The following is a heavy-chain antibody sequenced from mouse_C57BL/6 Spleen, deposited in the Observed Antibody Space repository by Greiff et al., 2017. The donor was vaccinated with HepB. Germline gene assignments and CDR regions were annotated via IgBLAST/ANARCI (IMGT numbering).Heavy chain of an antibody. CDR2: ISSGGSYT. CDR3: ARRDYSTFAY. D-gene: IGHD2-5*01. J-gene: IGHJ3*01. V-gene: IGHV5-6*01. Sequence: EVQRVESGGDLVKPGGSLKLSCAASGFTFSSYGMSWVRQTPDKRLEWVATISSGGSYTYYPDSVKGRFTISRDNAKNTLYLQMSSLKSEDTAMYYCARRDYSTFAYWGQGTLVTVSA. CDR1: GFTFSSYG.